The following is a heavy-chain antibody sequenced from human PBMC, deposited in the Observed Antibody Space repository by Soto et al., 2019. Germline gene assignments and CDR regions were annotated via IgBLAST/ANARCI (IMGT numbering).Heavy chain of an antibody. V-gene: IGHV3-9*01. J-gene: IGHJ3*02. CDR1: GFTFDDYA. D-gene: IGHD4-17*01. Sequence: EVQLVESGGGLVQPGRSLRLSCAASGFTFDDYAMHWVRQAPGKGLEWVSGISWNSGSIGYADSVKGRFTISRDNAKNSLYLQMNSLRAEDTALYYCAKDDYSDYVVGAFDIWGQGTMVTVSS. CDR2: ISWNSGSI. CDR3: AKDDYSDYVVGAFDI.